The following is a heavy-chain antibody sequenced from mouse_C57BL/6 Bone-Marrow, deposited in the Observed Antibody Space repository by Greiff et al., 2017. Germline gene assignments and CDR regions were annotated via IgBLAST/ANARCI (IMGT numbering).Heavy chain of an antibody. CDR2: IYPRSGNT. CDR1: GYTFTSYG. Sequence: VQLQQSGAELARPGASVKLSCKASGYTFTSYGISWVKQRTGQGLEWIGEIYPRSGNTYYNEKFKGKATLTADKSSSTAYMELRSLTSEDSAVYCCARRKRYYGSSACWFAYWGQGTLVTVSA. V-gene: IGHV1-81*01. J-gene: IGHJ3*01. CDR3: ARRKRYYGSSACWFAY. D-gene: IGHD1-1*01.